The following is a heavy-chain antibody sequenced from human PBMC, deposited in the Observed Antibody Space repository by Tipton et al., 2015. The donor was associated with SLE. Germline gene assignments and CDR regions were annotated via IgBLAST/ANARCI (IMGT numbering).Heavy chain of an antibody. D-gene: IGHD4-23*01. J-gene: IGHJ4*01. Sequence: SLRLSCAASGFTFSSYAMHWVRQAPGKGLEWVAVISYDGSNKYYADSVKGRFTISRDNSKNTLYLQMDSLRPDDTAIYYCAKDYDYSGNSIPFDHWGQGTLVTVSS. V-gene: IGHV3-30-3*01. CDR1: GFTFSSYA. CDR2: ISYDGSNK. CDR3: AKDYDYSGNSIPFDH.